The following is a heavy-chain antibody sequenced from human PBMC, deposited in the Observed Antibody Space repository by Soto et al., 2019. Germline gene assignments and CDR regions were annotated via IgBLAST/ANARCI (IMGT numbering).Heavy chain of an antibody. J-gene: IGHJ4*02. CDR3: ARGVGRSRWACCDG. CDR2: IDISENT. V-gene: IGHV4-4*07. CDR1: GGSISSDD. Sequence: PSETLSLTCTVSGGSISSDDWSWIRQPAGKGLEWIARIDISENTHYNPSLRSSVSLSLDTSKNHLSLNLSSVTAADTAVYYCARGVGRSRWACCDGWGGVTLVTVS. D-gene: IGHD6-13*01.